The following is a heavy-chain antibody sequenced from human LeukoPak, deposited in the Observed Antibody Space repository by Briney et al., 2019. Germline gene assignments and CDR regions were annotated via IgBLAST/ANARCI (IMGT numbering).Heavy chain of an antibody. CDR3: ARDQAAFCGGDCYYSY. V-gene: IGHV3-21*01. CDR2: ISSRSTYI. CDR1: GFTFSSYS. J-gene: IGHJ4*02. D-gene: IGHD2-21*02. Sequence: GGSLRLSCAASGFTFSSYSMNWVRQAPGKGLEWVSSISSRSTYIYYADSVKGRFTISRDNAKNSLYLEMNSLRAEDTAVYYCARDQAAFCGGDCYYSYWGQGTLVTVSS.